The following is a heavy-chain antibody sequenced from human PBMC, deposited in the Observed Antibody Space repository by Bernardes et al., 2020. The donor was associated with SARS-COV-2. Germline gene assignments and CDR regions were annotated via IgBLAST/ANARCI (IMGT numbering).Heavy chain of an antibody. Sequence: GGSLRLSCAASVFTFSGVRMSWCRQAPGNGLEWLGRTKSKRDGVSADYAAPVEVRFTISRDDSKNTLYLQMSSMKTEDTAVYYCTSTFYYDSSGDRWGQGALVTVSS. J-gene: IGHJ4*02. CDR1: VFTFSGVR. CDR3: TSTFYYDSSGDR. D-gene: IGHD3-22*01. V-gene: IGHV3-15*01. CDR2: TKSKRDGVSA.